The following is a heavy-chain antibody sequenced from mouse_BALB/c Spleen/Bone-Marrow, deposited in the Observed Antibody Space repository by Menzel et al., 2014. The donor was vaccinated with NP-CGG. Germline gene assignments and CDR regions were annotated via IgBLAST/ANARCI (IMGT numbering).Heavy chain of an antibody. V-gene: IGHV1S130*01. Sequence: VQLQQSGSVLVRPGASVKLSCKASGYTFTSSWMHWAKQRPGQGLEWIGEIHPNSGNTNYNEKFKGKATLTVDTSSSTAYVDLSSLTSEDSAVYYCARSGCDYWGQGTTLTVSS. J-gene: IGHJ2*01. CDR1: GYTFTSSW. D-gene: IGHD4-1*01. CDR3: ARSGCDY. CDR2: IHPNSGNT.